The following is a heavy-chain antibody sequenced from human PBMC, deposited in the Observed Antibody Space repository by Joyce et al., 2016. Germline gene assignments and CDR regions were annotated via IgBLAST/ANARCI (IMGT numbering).Heavy chain of an antibody. CDR3: ARGRTLLD. CDR1: GYPFTNND. J-gene: IGHJ4*02. Sequence: QVQLVQSGAEVTKPGASVRVSCKASGYPFTNNDIHWVRQAPGQSLEWMGWVSAGSGDTKYSQKFQGRLTFTRDTSATTADMDLSSLRIEDTAHYYCARGRTLLDWGQGTLVTVSS. D-gene: IGHD2-15*01. V-gene: IGHV1-3*01. CDR2: VSAGSGDT.